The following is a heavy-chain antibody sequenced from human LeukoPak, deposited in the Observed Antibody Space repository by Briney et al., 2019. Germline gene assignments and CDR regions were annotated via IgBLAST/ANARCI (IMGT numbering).Heavy chain of an antibody. CDR2: ISSSSSTI. CDR1: GFTFSSYS. V-gene: IGHV3-48*01. J-gene: IGHJ4*02. CDR3: AKDIRRTVTGYFDY. Sequence: GGSLRLSCAASGFTFSSYSMNWVRQAPGKGLEWVSYISSSSSTIYYADSVKGRFTISRDNSKNTLYLQMNSLRAEDTAVYYCAKDIRRTVTGYFDYWGQGTLVTVSS. D-gene: IGHD4-17*01.